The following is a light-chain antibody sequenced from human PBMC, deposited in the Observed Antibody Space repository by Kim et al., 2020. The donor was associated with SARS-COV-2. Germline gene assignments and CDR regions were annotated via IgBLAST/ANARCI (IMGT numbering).Light chain of an antibody. Sequence: YELTQPPSVSVSPGQTASITCSGYKLGDKYVSWYQQKPGQPPVVVIYQDNQRPSGIPERFSGSNSGNTATLTISGTQAMDEADYYCQAWDSSTHNYV. J-gene: IGLJ1*01. CDR2: QDN. V-gene: IGLV3-1*01. CDR3: QAWDSSTHNYV. CDR1: KLGDKY.